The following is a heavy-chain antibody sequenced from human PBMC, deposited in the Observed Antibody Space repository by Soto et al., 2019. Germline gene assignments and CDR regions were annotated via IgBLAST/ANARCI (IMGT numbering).Heavy chain of an antibody. J-gene: IGHJ4*02. Sequence: PGGSLRLSCAASGFTFSNAWMNWVRQAPGKGLEWVSVIYSGGSTYYADSVKGRFTISRHNSKNTLYLQMNSLRAEDTAVYYCAREGEYYFDYWGQGTLVTVSS. CDR2: IYSGGST. CDR1: GFTFSNAW. V-gene: IGHV3-53*04. D-gene: IGHD3-10*01. CDR3: AREGEYYFDY.